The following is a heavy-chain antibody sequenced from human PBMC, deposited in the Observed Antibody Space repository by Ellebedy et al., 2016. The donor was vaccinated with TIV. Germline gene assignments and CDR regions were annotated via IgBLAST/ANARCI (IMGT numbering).Heavy chain of an antibody. J-gene: IGHJ6*02. CDR1: GFTFSTNA. CDR2: ISSDGTRT. Sequence: GESLKISCAASGFTFSTNAMGWVRQSPERGLECISAISSDGTRTYYADSVKGRFIISRDNSRNTLDLQMSSLRAEDTAVYYSTKHRPSVSTDVWGQGTTVTVSS. V-gene: IGHV3-23*01. CDR3: TKHRPSVSTDV.